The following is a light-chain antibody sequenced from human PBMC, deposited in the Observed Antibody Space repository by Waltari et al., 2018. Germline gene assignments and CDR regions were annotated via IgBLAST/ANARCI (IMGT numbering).Light chain of an antibody. V-gene: IGLV2-11*01. CDR2: DVN. J-gene: IGLJ2*01. Sequence: SVSGSPGQSVTISCTGTSSDVGYYNYVSWYQQQPGKAPKVIIYDVNERPSGVPDRFSGSKSGNTASLTISGLQAEDEADYYCCSYAGNYLRVFGGGTKLTVL. CDR3: CSYAGNYLRV. CDR1: SSDVGYYNY.